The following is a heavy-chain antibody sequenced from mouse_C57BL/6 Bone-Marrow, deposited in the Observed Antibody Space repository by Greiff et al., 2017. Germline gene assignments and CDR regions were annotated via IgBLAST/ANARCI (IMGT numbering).Heavy chain of an antibody. J-gene: IGHJ3*01. Sequence: VQLQQSGPELVKPGASVKISCKASGYAFSSSWMNWVKQRPGKGLEWIGRIYPGDGDTNYNGKFKGKATLTADKSSSTAYMQLSSLTSEDSAVYFCAREVITTVVATAWFAYWGQGTLVTVSA. CDR1: GYAFSSSW. V-gene: IGHV1-82*01. D-gene: IGHD1-1*01. CDR3: AREVITTVVATAWFAY. CDR2: IYPGDGDT.